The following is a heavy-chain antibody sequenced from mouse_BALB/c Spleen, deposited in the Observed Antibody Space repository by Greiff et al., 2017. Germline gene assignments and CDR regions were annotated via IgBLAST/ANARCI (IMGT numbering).Heavy chain of an antibody. J-gene: IGHJ3*01. V-gene: IGHV3-2*02. D-gene: IGHD2-1*01. CDR2: ISYSGST. CDR3: ARGDGNYWFAY. CDR1: GYSITSDYA. Sequence: DVQLQESGPGLVKPSQSLSLTCTVTGYSITSDYAWNWIRQFPGNKLEWMGYISYSGSTSYNPSLKSRISITRDTSKNQFFLQLNSVTTEDTATYYCARGDGNYWFAYWGQGTLVTVSA.